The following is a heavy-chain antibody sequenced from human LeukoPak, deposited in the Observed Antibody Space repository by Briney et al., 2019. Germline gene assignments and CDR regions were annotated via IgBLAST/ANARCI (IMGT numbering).Heavy chain of an antibody. Sequence: SETLSLTCAVYGGSFSGYYWSWIRQPPGKGLEWIGEINHSGSTNYNPSLKSRVTISVDTPKNQFSLKLSSVTAADTAVYYCARGDHEYCSGGSCYGGTDAFDIWGQGTMVTVSS. J-gene: IGHJ3*02. CDR1: GGSFSGYY. V-gene: IGHV4-34*01. CDR2: INHSGST. CDR3: ARGDHEYCSGGSCYGGTDAFDI. D-gene: IGHD2-15*01.